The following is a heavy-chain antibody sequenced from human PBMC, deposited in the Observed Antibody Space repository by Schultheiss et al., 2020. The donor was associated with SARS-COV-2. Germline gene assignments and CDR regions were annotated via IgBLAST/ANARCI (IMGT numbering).Heavy chain of an antibody. Sequence: ASVKVSCKASGYIFASYGISWVRQAPGQGLEWMGWINPNSGGTNYAQKFQGRITMARDTSISTAYMELTSLTSDDTAVYYCARGVTPRYNGDPHYWGQGTLVTVSS. CDR1: GYIFASYG. J-gene: IGHJ4*02. CDR3: ARGVTPRYNGDPHY. V-gene: IGHV1-2*02. CDR2: INPNSGGT. D-gene: IGHD4-17*01.